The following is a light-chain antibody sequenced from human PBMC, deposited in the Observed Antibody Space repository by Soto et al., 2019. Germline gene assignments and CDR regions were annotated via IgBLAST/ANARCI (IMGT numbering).Light chain of an antibody. V-gene: IGKV3-20*01. CDR2: GAS. J-gene: IGKJ4*01. CDR1: QSISSNY. CDR3: QQYGSSPLT. Sequence: EIVLTQSPGTLSLSPGERATLSCRASQSISSNYLVWYQQKPGQAPRLLIYGASSRATGIPDRFSGSGSGTDFTLTISRLEPEDFAVYYCQQYGSSPLTFGGGTKVDIK.